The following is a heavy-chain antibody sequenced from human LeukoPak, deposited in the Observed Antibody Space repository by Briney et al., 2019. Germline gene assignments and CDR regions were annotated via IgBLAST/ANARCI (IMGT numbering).Heavy chain of an antibody. CDR2: INHSGST. D-gene: IGHD3-9*01. V-gene: IGHV4-34*01. Sequence: SETLSLTCAVYGASFSGYYWSWIRQPPGKGLEWIGEINHSGSTNYNPSLKSRVAISVDTSKNQFSLKLSSVTAADTAVYYCARHPRGYYDILTGYFDSYYFDYWGQGTLVTVSS. CDR1: GASFSGYY. CDR3: ARHPRGYYDILTGYFDSYYFDY. J-gene: IGHJ4*02.